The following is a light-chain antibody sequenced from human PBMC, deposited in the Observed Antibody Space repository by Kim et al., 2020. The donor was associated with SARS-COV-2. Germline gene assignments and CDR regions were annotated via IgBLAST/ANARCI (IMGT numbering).Light chain of an antibody. CDR2: GAS. Sequence: LSPGAGATLSWRASQSVSSSRLAWYQLKPGQAPRLLIYGASTRATGIPDRFSGSGSGTDFTLTISRLEPEDFAVYYCQQYATSRTFGQGTKVDIK. CDR3: QQYATSRT. CDR1: QSVSSSR. J-gene: IGKJ1*01. V-gene: IGKV3-20*01.